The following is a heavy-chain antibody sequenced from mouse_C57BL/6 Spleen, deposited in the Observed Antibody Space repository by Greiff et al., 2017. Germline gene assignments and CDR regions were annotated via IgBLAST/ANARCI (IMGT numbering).Heavy chain of an antibody. CDR3: TRIEDGRFAY. CDR2: IDPETGGT. CDR1: GYTFTDYE. J-gene: IGHJ3*01. D-gene: IGHD2-3*01. V-gene: IGHV1-15*01. Sequence: VQLQQSGAELVRPGASVTLSCKASGYTFTDYEMHWVKQTPVHGLEWIGAIDPETGGTAYNQKFKGKAILTADKSSSTAYMELRSLTSEDSAVYYCTRIEDGRFAYWGQGTLVTVSA.